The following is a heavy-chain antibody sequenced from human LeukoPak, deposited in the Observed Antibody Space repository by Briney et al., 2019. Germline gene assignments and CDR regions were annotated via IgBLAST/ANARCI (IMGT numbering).Heavy chain of an antibody. D-gene: IGHD6-6*01. J-gene: IGHJ3*01. V-gene: IGHV3-7*03. Sequence: GGSLRLSCAVSGFTFSGFRMSWSRQAPGKGLEWVASINSDGSEGYYADVVKGRFTISRDNAKNSLYLQINSLRAEDTAVYYCARSSYSSSSSVWGQGTMVTVSS. CDR1: GFTFSGFR. CDR3: ARSSYSSSSSV. CDR2: INSDGSEG.